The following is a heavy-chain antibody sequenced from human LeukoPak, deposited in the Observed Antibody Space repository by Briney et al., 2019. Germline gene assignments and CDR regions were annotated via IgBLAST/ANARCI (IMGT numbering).Heavy chain of an antibody. D-gene: IGHD5-24*01. CDR1: GFTFSDYY. CDR3: ARLGSEMATIRALGY. CDR2: ISGTGSTA. V-gene: IGHV3-11*04. J-gene: IGHJ4*02. Sequence: PGGSLRLSCAVSGFTFSDYYMSWIRQAPGKGLEWISYISGTGSTAFYADSVRGRFTISRDNAKNSLFLQMNSLRAEDTAVYYCARLGSEMATIRALGYWGQGTLVTVSS.